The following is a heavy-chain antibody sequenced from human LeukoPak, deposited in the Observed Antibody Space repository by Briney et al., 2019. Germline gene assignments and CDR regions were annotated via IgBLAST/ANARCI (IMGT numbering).Heavy chain of an antibody. CDR1: GFTFGSYS. J-gene: IGHJ4*02. Sequence: HPGGSLRLSCEVSGFTFGSYSMSWVRQAPGKGLVWVSRINGDGGSRNYADSVKGRFTISRDNAKNTLYLQMNSLRAEDTAVYYCARAPSHFVAAGGDYWGQGTRVTVSS. CDR2: INGDGGSR. V-gene: IGHV3-74*01. D-gene: IGHD6-13*01. CDR3: ARAPSHFVAAGGDY.